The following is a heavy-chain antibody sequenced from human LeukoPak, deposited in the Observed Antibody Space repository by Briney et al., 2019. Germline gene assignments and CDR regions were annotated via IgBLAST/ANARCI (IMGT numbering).Heavy chain of an antibody. V-gene: IGHV3-48*01. D-gene: IGHD1-7*01. CDR3: AKTTPEGY. CDR2: ISSSSSTI. CDR1: GFTFSSYS. J-gene: IGHJ4*02. Sequence: GGSLRLSCAASGFTFSSYSMNWVRQAPGKGLEWVSYISSSSSTIYYADSVKGRFTISRDNAKNTLYLQMNSLRAEDTAVYYCAKTTPEGYWGQGALVTVSS.